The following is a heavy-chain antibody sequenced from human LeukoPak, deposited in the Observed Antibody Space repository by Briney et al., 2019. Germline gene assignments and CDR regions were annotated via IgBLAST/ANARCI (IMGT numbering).Heavy chain of an antibody. V-gene: IGHV3-20*04. CDR3: ARAYGSGSYLLYYYYYMDV. CDR2: INWNGGST. J-gene: IGHJ6*03. D-gene: IGHD3-10*01. Sequence: GGSLRLSCAASGFTFDDYGMSWVRQAPGKGLEWVSGINWNGGSTGYADSVKGRFTISRDNAKNSLYLQMNSLRAEDTAVYYCARAYGSGSYLLYYYYYMDVWGKGTTVTVSS. CDR1: GFTFDDYG.